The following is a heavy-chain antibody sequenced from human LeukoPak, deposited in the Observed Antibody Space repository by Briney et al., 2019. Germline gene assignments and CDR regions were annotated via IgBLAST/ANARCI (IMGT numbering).Heavy chain of an antibody. CDR1: GFTFSSYA. D-gene: IGHD6-13*01. V-gene: IGHV3-23*01. CDR3: AKDVLDSSSWYGAFDI. CDR2: ISGSGGST. J-gene: IGHJ3*02. Sequence: GGSLRLSCAASGFTFSSYAMSWVRQAPGKGLEWVSAISGSGGSTYYADPVKGRFTISRDNSKNTLYLQMNSLRAEDTAVYYCAKDVLDSSSWYGAFDIWGQGTMVTVSS.